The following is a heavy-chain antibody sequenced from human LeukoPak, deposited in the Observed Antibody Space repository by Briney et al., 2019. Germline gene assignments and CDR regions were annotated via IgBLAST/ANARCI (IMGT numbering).Heavy chain of an antibody. CDR3: ARDRYSSGWSNDFDY. CDR1: GFTFSSHG. D-gene: IGHD6-19*01. CDR2: IWYDGSNK. V-gene: IGHV3-33*01. J-gene: IGHJ4*02. Sequence: GGSLRLSCAASGFTFSSHGMHWVRQAPGKGLEWVAVIWYDGSNKYYADSVKGRFTISRDNSKNTLYLQMNSLRAEDTAVYYCARDRYSSGWSNDFDYWGQGTLVTVSS.